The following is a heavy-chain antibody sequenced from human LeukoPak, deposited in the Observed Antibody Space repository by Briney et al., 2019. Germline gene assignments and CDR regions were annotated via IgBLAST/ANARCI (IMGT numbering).Heavy chain of an antibody. D-gene: IGHD2-15*01. J-gene: IGHJ6*03. CDR3: AKGAKRLGYCSGGTCYSNYSYYYMDV. V-gene: IGHV3-30*02. Sequence: GGSLRLSCAASGFTFSSYGMHWVRRAPGKGLDWVTFIRYDGSNKYYADSVKGRFTISRDNSKNTLYLQMNSLRAEDTAVYYCAKGAKRLGYCSGGTCYSNYSYYYMDVWGKGTTVTVSS. CDR1: GFTFSSYG. CDR2: IRYDGSNK.